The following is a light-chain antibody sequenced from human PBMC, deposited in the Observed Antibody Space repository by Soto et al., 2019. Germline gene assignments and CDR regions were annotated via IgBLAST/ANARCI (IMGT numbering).Light chain of an antibody. Sequence: DFQMTQSPSTLSASVGDRVTITCRASQTISSRLAWYQQKPGKAPKLLIYDASSLESGVPSRFSGSGSGTEFTLTISSLQPDDFATYYCQQYNSYSGTFGQGTKVDIK. CDR2: DAS. V-gene: IGKV1-5*01. J-gene: IGKJ1*01. CDR1: QTISSR. CDR3: QQYNSYSGT.